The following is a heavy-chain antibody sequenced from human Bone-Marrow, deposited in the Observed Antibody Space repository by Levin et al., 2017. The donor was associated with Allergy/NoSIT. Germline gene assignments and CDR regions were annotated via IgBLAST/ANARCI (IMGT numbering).Heavy chain of an antibody. CDR2: IYSSGDA. CDR1: GFTVNSNY. Sequence: GGSLRLSCAASGFTVNSNYMNWVRQAPGKGLQWISVIYSSGDADYADSVKGRFTISRDNSRNTLYLQMNSLRVEDTAVYYCARRTAGQCFWGQGSQVIVSS. D-gene: IGHD6-19*01. J-gene: IGHJ4*02. V-gene: IGHV3-53*01. CDR3: ARRTAGQCF.